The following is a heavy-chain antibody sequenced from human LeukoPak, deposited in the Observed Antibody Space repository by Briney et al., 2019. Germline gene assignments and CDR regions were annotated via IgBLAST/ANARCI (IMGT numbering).Heavy chain of an antibody. CDR2: IYTSGST. D-gene: IGHD3-3*01. J-gene: IGHJ5*02. Sequence: SETLSLTCTVSGGSISSYYWSWIRQPPGKGLEWIGYIYTSGSTNYNPSLKSRVTISVDTSKNQFSLKLSSVIAADTAVYYCARTYYDFWSGYWFDPWGQGTLVTVSS. CDR1: GGSISSYY. CDR3: ARTYYDFWSGYWFDP. V-gene: IGHV4-4*09.